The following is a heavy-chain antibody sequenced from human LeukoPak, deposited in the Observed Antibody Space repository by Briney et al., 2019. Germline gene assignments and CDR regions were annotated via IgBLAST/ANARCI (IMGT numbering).Heavy chain of an antibody. CDR1: GFAFSSYG. J-gene: IGHJ4*02. Sequence: GRSLRLSCAASGFAFSSYGMHWVRQAPGKGLEWVSAISGSGGSTYYADSVKGRFTISRDNSKNTLYLQMNSLRAEDTAVYYCAKVPSIAVAGTGFDYWGQGTLVTVSS. CDR3: AKVPSIAVAGTGFDY. V-gene: IGHV3-23*01. CDR2: ISGSGGST. D-gene: IGHD6-19*01.